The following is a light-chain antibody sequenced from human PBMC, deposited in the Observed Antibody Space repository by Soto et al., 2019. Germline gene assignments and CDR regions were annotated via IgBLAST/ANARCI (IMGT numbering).Light chain of an antibody. V-gene: IGKV3-11*01. J-gene: IGKJ4*01. Sequence: EIVLTQSPATLSLSPGERATLSFRASQSVSSQLAWYQQKPGQAPRLLIYDASNRATGIPARFSGSGSATDFTLTISSLEPEDFAVYYCQQRCDWPLTFGGGTKVDIK. CDR1: QSVSSQ. CDR3: QQRCDWPLT. CDR2: DAS.